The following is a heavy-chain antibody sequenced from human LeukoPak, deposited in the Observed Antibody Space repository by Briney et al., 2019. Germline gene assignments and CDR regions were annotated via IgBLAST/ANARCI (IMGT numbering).Heavy chain of an antibody. CDR3: ARSQNYYGSGDY. Sequence: SETLSLTCTVSGGSVSNGNYYWSWLRQPPGKALEWICYIYYSGSTYYNPSLEGRVTISVDTSKNQFSVKLSSVTTADTAVYYCARSQNYYGSGDYWSQGTLVTVSS. D-gene: IGHD3-10*01. CDR1: GGSVSNGNYY. CDR2: IYYSGST. V-gene: IGHV4-61*01. J-gene: IGHJ4*02.